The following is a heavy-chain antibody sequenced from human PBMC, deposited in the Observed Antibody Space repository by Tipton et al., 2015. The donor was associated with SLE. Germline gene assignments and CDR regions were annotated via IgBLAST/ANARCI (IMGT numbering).Heavy chain of an antibody. Sequence: TLSLTCTVSGGSISSSSHYWSWIRQPPGKGLEWIGEINHSGSTNYNPSLKSRVTISVDTSKNQFSLKLSSVTAADTAVYYCASLRYGSGSFDYWGQGTLVTVSS. V-gene: IGHV4-39*07. CDR2: INHSGST. CDR1: GGSISSSSHY. CDR3: ASLRYGSGSFDY. D-gene: IGHD3-10*01. J-gene: IGHJ4*02.